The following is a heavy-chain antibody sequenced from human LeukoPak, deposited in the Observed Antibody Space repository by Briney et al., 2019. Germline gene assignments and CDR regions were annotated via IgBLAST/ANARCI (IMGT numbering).Heavy chain of an antibody. CDR1: GFTFSDYW. V-gene: IGHV3-7*01. J-gene: IGHJ6*04. D-gene: IGHD3-16*01. CDR3: VRESGVWVGPGIGRPLDV. CDR2: IKEDGSDK. Sequence: GGSLRLSCAVSGFTFSDYWMTWVCQAPGRGLEWVANIKEDGSDKQYVDSVQGRFTISRHNAENSLYLQMNSLRAEDTAVYYCVRESGVWVGPGIGRPLDVWGKGTAVTVSS.